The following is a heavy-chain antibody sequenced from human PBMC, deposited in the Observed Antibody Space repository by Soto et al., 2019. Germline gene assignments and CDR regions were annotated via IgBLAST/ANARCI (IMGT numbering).Heavy chain of an antibody. Sequence: QVQLVQSGAELKKPGASVKFSCKASVYNFTTDGISWVRQSPGQWLEWVGWISAYNGNTKSAQNFQGRVTMTTDTSTYTAYMELRSLRSDDTDVYYCTIEVEPSAYFDYWGQGTLVTVSA. CDR1: VYNFTTDG. CDR3: TIEVEPSAYFDY. V-gene: IGHV1-18*04. CDR2: ISAYNGNT. J-gene: IGHJ4*02.